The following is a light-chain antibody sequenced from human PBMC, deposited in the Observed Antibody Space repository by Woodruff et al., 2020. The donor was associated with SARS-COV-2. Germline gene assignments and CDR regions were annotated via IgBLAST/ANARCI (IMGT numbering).Light chain of an antibody. V-gene: IGLV4-60*02. CDR2: LEASGSY. CDR3: ETWDSNTRV. CDR1: SGHRSYI. J-gene: IGLJ2*01. Sequence: SSGHRSYIIAWHQQEPGKAPRYLMKLEASGSYKKGSGVPDRFSGSSSGADRSLTISNLQFEDEADYYCETWDSNTRVFGG.